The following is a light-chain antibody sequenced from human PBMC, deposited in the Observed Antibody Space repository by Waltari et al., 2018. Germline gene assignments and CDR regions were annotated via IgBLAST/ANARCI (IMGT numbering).Light chain of an antibody. Sequence: QSVLTQPPSASGTPGQNVAISCSGADSNIGSFGFRLYQQLPGTAPRLLIYENDLRPSRVPERFSGSRSGTSASLAITGLRSEDEGEYFCASWDDDIRGDVFGTGTAVTVL. V-gene: IGLV1-47*01. CDR3: ASWDDDIRGDV. CDR2: END. J-gene: IGLJ1*01. CDR1: DSNIGSFG.